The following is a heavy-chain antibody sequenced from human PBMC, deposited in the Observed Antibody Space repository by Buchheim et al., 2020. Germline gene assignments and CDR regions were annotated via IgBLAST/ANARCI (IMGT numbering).Heavy chain of an antibody. V-gene: IGHV3-49*03. CDR3: SRRLGFDY. CDR2: IRSITYGGTT. D-gene: IGHD3-9*01. CDR1: GFTFGDFA. J-gene: IGHJ4*02. Sequence: EVQLVESGGGLVQPGRSLRLSCVGSGFTFGDFAMSWFRQAPGKGLEWVGLIRSITYGGTTEYAPSVNGRFPISRDDSKSIPYLQMNSLKAEDTAVYYCSRRLGFDYWGQGTL.